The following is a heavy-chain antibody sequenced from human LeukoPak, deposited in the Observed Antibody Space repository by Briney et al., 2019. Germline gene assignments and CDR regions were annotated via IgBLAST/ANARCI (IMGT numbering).Heavy chain of an antibody. D-gene: IGHD6-19*01. CDR1: GGTFSSYA. CDR2: IIPILGIA. CDR3: ARDQMGGWVNDAFDM. V-gene: IGHV1-69*04. Sequence: GASVKVSCKASGGTFSSYAISWVRQAPGQGLEWMERIIPILGIANYAQKFQGRVTITADKSTSTAYMELRSLRSDDTAVYYCARDQMGGWVNDAFDMWGQGTMVTVSS. J-gene: IGHJ3*02.